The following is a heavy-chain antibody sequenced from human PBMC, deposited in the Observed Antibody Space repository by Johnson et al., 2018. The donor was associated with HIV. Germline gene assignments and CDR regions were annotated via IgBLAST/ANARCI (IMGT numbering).Heavy chain of an antibody. CDR1: GLSFDDYA. Sequence: QVQLVESGGDYVQPGRSLRLSCAASGLSFDDYAIHWVRQAPGKGLEWVAFIRYDGSNKYYADSVKGRFTISRDNSKNTLYLQMNSLRAEDTAVYYCAKDKQPGNGRYDALDIWGQGTTVIVSS. V-gene: IGHV3-30*02. CDR3: AKDKQPGNGRYDALDI. D-gene: IGHD1-1*01. CDR2: IRYDGSNK. J-gene: IGHJ3*02.